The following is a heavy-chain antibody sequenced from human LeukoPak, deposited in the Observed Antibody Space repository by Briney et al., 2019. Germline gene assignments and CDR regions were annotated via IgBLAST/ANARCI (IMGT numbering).Heavy chain of an antibody. V-gene: IGHV4-34*01. CDR3: ARHYYDSSGYYWPYDY. CDR1: GGSFSGYY. D-gene: IGHD3-22*01. J-gene: IGHJ4*02. CDR2: ISGST. Sequence: SETLSLTCAVYGGSFSGYYWSWIRQPPGKGLEWIGEISGSTNYNPSLKSRVTISVDTSKNQFSLKLSSVTAADTAVYYCARHYYDSSGYYWPYDYWGQGTLVTVSS.